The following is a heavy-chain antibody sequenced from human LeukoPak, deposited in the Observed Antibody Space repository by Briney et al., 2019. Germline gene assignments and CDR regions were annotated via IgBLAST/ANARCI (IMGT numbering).Heavy chain of an antibody. V-gene: IGHV3-21*01. CDR3: ARVLSEDGYNKFDY. CDR2: ISTGSKHI. Sequence: GGSLRLSCAASGFTFSNYIMNWVRQAPGKGLELVLSISTGSKHIYYATSLKGRFTISRDDARKSLYLQMNSLRAEDTAVYYCARVLSEDGYNKFDYWGQGTLVTVSS. CDR1: GFTFSNYI. D-gene: IGHD5-24*01. J-gene: IGHJ4*02.